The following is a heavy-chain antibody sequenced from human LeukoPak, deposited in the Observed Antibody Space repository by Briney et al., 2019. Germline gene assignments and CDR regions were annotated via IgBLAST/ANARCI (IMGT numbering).Heavy chain of an antibody. CDR2: ISYDGSNK. Sequence: GGSLRLSCAASGFTFGSFATHWVRQAPGKGLEWVAVISYDGSNKYYADSVEGRFTISRDNSKNTLYLQMDSLRAEDTALYYCARDPNNIIGTTGLGDYWGQGTLVTVSS. V-gene: IGHV3-30-3*01. J-gene: IGHJ4*02. D-gene: IGHD1-20*01. CDR3: ARDPNNIIGTTGLGDY. CDR1: GFTFGSFA.